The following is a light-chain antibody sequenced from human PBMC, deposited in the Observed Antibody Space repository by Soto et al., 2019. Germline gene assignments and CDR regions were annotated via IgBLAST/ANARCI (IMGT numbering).Light chain of an antibody. J-gene: IGKJ1*01. V-gene: IGKV3-20*01. CDR3: EQYGSSPRT. CDR1: QSVSNNY. Sequence: ETVMTQSPGTLSLSPGERATLSCRASQSVSNNYLAWYQQKPGQAPRLLIYGASNRATGIPDRFSGSGSGTDFTLTISRLEPEDSAVYYCEQYGSSPRTFGQGTKVDIK. CDR2: GAS.